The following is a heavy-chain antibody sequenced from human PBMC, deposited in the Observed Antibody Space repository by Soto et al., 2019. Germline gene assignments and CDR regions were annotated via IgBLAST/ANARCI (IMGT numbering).Heavy chain of an antibody. D-gene: IGHD6-19*01. Sequence: QVQLVESGGGVVQPGRSLRLSCAASGFTFSSYGMHWVRQAPGKGLEWVAVIWYDGSNKYYADSVKGRFTISRDNSKNTLYLQMNSLRAEDTAVYYCAREQWLAKNFDYWGQGTLVTVSS. CDR3: AREQWLAKNFDY. CDR1: GFTFSSYG. CDR2: IWYDGSNK. V-gene: IGHV3-33*01. J-gene: IGHJ4*02.